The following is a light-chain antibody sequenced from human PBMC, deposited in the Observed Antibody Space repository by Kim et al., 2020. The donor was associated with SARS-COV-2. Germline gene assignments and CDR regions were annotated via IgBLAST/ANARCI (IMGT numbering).Light chain of an antibody. Sequence: PGEKATLSCRASQSVSSYLAWYQQKPGQAPRLLIYDASNRATGIPARFSGSGSGTDFTLTISSLEPEDFAVYYCQQRSNWPMYTFGQGTKLEI. V-gene: IGKV3-11*01. CDR1: QSVSSY. J-gene: IGKJ2*01. CDR2: DAS. CDR3: QQRSNWPMYT.